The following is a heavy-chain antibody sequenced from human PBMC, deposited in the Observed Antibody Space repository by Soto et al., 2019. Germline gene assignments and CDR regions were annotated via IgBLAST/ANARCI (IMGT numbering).Heavy chain of an antibody. CDR3: ARAPLLLWFGELLS. CDR1: GYTFTSYA. CDR2: INAGNGNT. Sequence: ASVKVSCKASGYTFTSYAMHWVRQAPGQRLEWMGWINAGNGNTKYSQKFQGRVTITRDTSASTAYMELSSLRSEDTAVYYCARAPLLLWFGELLSWGQGTLVTVSS. V-gene: IGHV1-3*01. J-gene: IGHJ4*02. D-gene: IGHD3-10*01.